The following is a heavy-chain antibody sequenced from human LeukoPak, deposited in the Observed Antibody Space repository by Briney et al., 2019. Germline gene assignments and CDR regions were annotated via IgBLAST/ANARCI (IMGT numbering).Heavy chain of an antibody. Sequence: SETLSLTCAVSGGSISSNWWSWVRQSPGRGLEWIGEIFHSGSTNYNPSLKSRVTISVDQSKSQFSLRLSSVTAADTAIYYCVGNGYYSVDYWGQGTLVTVSS. CDR1: GGSISSNW. CDR2: IFHSGST. CDR3: VGNGYYSVDY. J-gene: IGHJ4*02. V-gene: IGHV4-4*02. D-gene: IGHD3-22*01.